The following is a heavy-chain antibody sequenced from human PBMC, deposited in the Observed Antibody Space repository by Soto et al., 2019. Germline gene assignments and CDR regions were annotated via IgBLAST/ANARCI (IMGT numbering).Heavy chain of an antibody. CDR2: IYYGGIT. V-gene: IGHV4-31*11. CDR3: ARGGYYYENSGPNAYAS. Sequence: SLAPTCAVSGASISIGGYDWSWIRQHPGKGLEWIGYIYYGGITYYNPSLKSRATISGGTSKNQFSLKLSSVPAADTAVYYCARGGYYYENSGPNAYASWGQGTRVT. D-gene: IGHD3-22*01. CDR1: GASISIGGYD. J-gene: IGHJ5*01.